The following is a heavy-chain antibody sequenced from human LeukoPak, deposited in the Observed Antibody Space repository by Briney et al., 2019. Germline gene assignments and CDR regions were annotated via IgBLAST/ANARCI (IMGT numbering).Heavy chain of an antibody. CDR1: GFTFSSYG. J-gene: IGHJ6*03. CDR2: IRYDGSNK. Sequence: GGSLRLSCAASGFTFSSYGMHWVRQAPGKGLEWVAFIRYDGSNKYYADSVKGRFTISRDNSKNTLYLQMNSLRAEDTAVYYCAKDSYGDYEYYYYMDVWGKGTTVTISS. D-gene: IGHD4-17*01. V-gene: IGHV3-30*02. CDR3: AKDSYGDYEYYYYMDV.